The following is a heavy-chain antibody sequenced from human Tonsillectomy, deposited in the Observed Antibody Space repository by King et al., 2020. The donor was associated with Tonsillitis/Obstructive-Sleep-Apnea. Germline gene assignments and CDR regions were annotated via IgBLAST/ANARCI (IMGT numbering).Heavy chain of an antibody. V-gene: IGHV3-30*01. Sequence: VQLVESGGGVVQPGRSLRLSCAASGFTFSSYAMHWVRQAPGKGLEWVAVISYDGSNKYYADSVKGRFTISRDNSKNTLYLQMNSLIAEDTAVYYCARERTGTTDLDAFDIWGQGTMVTVSS. CDR1: GFTFSSYA. D-gene: IGHD1-1*01. CDR2: ISYDGSNK. CDR3: ARERTGTTDLDAFDI. J-gene: IGHJ3*02.